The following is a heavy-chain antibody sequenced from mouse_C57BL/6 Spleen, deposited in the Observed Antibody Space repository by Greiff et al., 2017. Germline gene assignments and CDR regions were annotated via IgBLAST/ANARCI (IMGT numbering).Heavy chain of an antibody. CDR3: ARSSNWESY. CDR2: IDPSDSYT. CDR1: GYTFTSYW. D-gene: IGHD4-1*01. V-gene: IGHV1-59*01. Sequence: QVQLKQPGAELVRPGTSVKLSCKASGYTFTSYWMHWVKQRPGQGLEWIGVIDPSDSYTNYNQKFKGKATLTVDTSSSTAYMQLSSLTSEDSAVYYCARSSNWESYWGQGTTLTVSS. J-gene: IGHJ2*01.